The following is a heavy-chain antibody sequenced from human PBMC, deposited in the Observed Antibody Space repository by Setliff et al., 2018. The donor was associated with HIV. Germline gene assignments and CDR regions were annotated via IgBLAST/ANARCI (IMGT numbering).Heavy chain of an antibody. Sequence: ASVKVSCKASGYTFSSYGISWVRQAPGQGLQWVGWISGYNGNTHYAQNVKGRVTMTTDTSTNTAYMDLRSLRSDDTAVYYCAREERYYDGKGALDYWGQGMLVTVSS. CDR1: GYTFSSYG. D-gene: IGHD3-22*01. J-gene: IGHJ4*02. CDR3: AREERYYDGKGALDY. CDR2: ISGYNGNT. V-gene: IGHV1-18*01.